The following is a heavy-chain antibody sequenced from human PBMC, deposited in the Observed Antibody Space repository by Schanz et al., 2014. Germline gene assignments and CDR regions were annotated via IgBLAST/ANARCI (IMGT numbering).Heavy chain of an antibody. CDR1: GFTFSTYW. V-gene: IGHV3-7*01. CDR2: IKQDESER. D-gene: IGHD3-3*01. CDR3: ARDKGGYYPFDY. Sequence: VQLVESGGGLVQPGGSLRLSCAASGFTFSTYWMSWVRQAPGKGLEWAANIKQDESERSYVDSVKGRFTISRDNAKNSLYLQTNSLRAEDTAVYYCARDKGGYYPFDYWGQGTLVTVSS. J-gene: IGHJ4*02.